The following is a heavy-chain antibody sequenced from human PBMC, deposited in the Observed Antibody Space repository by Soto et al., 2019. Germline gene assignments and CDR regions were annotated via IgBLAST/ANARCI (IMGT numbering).Heavy chain of an antibody. V-gene: IGHV4-59*01. CDR1: GGSISSSY. D-gene: IGHD6-19*01. J-gene: IGHJ4*02. CDR3: ARDRYSNGWLDF. Sequence: SETLSLTCIVSGGSISSSYWSWIRQPPGQELEWIGYIYYSGSTKYNPSLKSRVTISVDTSENQFSLKLSSVTAADTAVYYCARDRYSNGWLDFWGQGILVTVPS. CDR2: IYYSGST.